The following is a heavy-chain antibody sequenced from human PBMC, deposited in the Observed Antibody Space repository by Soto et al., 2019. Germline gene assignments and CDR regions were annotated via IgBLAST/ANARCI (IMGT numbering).Heavy chain of an antibody. Sequence: QVQLVESGGGVVQPGRSLRLSCTASGFIFSDYGMHRVRQAPGKGLEWVAVIWYDGSNKYYAASVKGRFTISRDNSKNTVFMQMTSPRAEDVAVYYCARDLKTSRPAGLLQYHNAFYGLYVWGQGTTVTV. CDR3: ARDLKTSRPAGLLQYHNAFYGLYV. CDR1: GFIFSDYG. CDR2: IWYDGSNK. D-gene: IGHD3-9*01. V-gene: IGHV3-33*01. J-gene: IGHJ6*02.